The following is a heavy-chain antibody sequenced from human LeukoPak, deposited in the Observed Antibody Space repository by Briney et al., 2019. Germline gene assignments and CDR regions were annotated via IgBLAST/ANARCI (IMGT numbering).Heavy chain of an antibody. CDR3: ARDCSGGSCYAYYYYGMDV. D-gene: IGHD2-15*01. J-gene: IGHJ6*02. Sequence: SETLSLTCTVSGGSINSDNHFWGWIRQPPGKGLEWIGSVSYTGTTYYNPSLKSRVTLSVDTSKNQFSLRLSSVTAADTAVYYCARDCSGGSCYAYYYYGMDVWGQGTTVTVSS. CDR2: VSYTGTT. V-gene: IGHV4-39*02. CDR1: GGSINSDNHF.